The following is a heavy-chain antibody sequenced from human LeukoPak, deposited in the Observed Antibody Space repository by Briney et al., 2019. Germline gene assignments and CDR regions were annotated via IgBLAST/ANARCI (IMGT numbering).Heavy chain of an antibody. V-gene: IGHV3-74*01. CDR3: ARASTLYYYDTSGYFY. J-gene: IGHJ4*02. Sequence: AGGSLRLSCAASGFTFSSYWMHWVRQAPGKGLVWVSRINSDGSTTSYADSVKGRFTISRDNAKNKLYPQMNSLRAEDTAVYYCARASTLYYYDTSGYFYWGQGTLVTVSS. D-gene: IGHD3-22*01. CDR1: GFTFSSYW. CDR2: INSDGSTT.